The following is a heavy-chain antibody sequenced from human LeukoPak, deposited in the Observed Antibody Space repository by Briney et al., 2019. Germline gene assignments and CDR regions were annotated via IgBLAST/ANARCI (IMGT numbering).Heavy chain of an antibody. V-gene: IGHV3-48*02. J-gene: IGHJ2*01. CDR2: ISSSSSSI. CDR1: GFTFSSYS. CDR3: ARDLRPYDSSDSYFDL. Sequence: PGGSLRLSCAASGFTFSSYSMNWVRQAPGKGLEWVSYISSSSSSIFYADSVKGRFTISRDKAKNSLYLQMNSLRDEDTAVYYCARDLRPYDSSDSYFDLWGRGTLVTVSS. D-gene: IGHD3-22*01.